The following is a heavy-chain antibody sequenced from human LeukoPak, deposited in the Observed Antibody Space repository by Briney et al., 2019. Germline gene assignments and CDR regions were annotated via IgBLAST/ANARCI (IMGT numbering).Heavy chain of an antibody. CDR3: AKGSSSWARYFDY. Sequence: PGRSLRLSCAASGFTFSSYGMHWVRQAPGKGLEWVAVIWYDGSNKYYADSVKGRFTISRDNSKNTLYLQMNSLRAEDTAVYYCAKGSSSWARYFDYWGQGTLVTVSS. V-gene: IGHV3-33*06. CDR1: GFTFSSYG. CDR2: IWYDGSNK. D-gene: IGHD6-13*01. J-gene: IGHJ4*02.